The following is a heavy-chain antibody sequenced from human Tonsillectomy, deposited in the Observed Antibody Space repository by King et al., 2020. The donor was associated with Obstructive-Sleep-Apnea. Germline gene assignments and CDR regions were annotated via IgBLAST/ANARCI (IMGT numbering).Heavy chain of an antibody. CDR3: ARDYDSSGYLLGY. J-gene: IGHJ4*02. Sequence: VQLVESGAEVKKPGSSVKVSCKASGGTVSSYAISWVRQAPGQGLELMGGIIPIFGTATYATKFQGSFTITADESTSTAYMELSSRGSEDTAVYYCARDYDSSGYLLGYWGQGTLVTVSS. V-gene: IGHV1-69*01. CDR1: GGTVSSYA. CDR2: IIPIFGTA. D-gene: IGHD3-22*01.